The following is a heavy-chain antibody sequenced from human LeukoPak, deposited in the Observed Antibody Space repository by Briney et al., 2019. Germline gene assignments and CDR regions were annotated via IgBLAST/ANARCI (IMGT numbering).Heavy chain of an antibody. D-gene: IGHD2-21*01. CDR3: APRVVVITAPFDY. CDR2: IRYDGTDK. J-gene: IGHJ4*02. CDR1: GFTFSSFG. Sequence: GGSLRLSCAASGFTFSSFGMHWVRQAPGKGREWVAFIRYDGTDKYYADSVKGRFTISRDNSKNTLYLQMNSLRPEDTAVYYCAPRVVVITAPFDYWGQGTLVTVSS. V-gene: IGHV3-30*02.